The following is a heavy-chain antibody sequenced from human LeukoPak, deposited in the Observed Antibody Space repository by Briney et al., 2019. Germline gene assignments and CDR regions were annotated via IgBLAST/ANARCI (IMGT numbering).Heavy chain of an antibody. J-gene: IGHJ4*02. CDR1: GFTVSSNY. D-gene: IGHD3-10*01. CDR3: ARGLITMVRGVITRPLFDY. V-gene: IGHV3-53*01. CDR2: IYSGGST. Sequence: GGSLRLSCAASGFTVSSNYMSWVRQAPGKGLEWVSVIYSGGSTYYADSVKGRFTISRDNSKNTLYLQMNSLRAEDTAVYYCARGLITMVRGVITRPLFDYWGQGTLVTVSS.